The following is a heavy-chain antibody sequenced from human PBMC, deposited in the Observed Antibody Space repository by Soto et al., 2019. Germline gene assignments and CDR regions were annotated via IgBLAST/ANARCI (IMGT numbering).Heavy chain of an antibody. Sequence: GGSLRLSCAASGFTFSSYSINWVRQAPWKGLEWVSSISSSSIYIYYADSVKGRFTISRDNAKNSLYLQMNSLRAEDTAVYYCARDASRDSSARGWFDPWGPGTLVAVSS. CDR1: GFTFSSYS. CDR2: ISSSSIYI. V-gene: IGHV3-21*01. CDR3: ARDASRDSSARGWFDP. J-gene: IGHJ5*02. D-gene: IGHD6-13*01.